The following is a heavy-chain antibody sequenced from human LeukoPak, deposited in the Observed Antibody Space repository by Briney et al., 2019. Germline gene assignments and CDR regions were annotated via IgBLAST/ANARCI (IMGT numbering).Heavy chain of an antibody. CDR1: GFTFSSYG. V-gene: IGHV3-33*01. Sequence: PGPSLRLSCAASGFTFSSYGMHWVRQAPGKGLEWVAVIWYDGSNKYYADSVKGRFTISRDNSTNTLYLQMNSLRAEDTAVYYCARDSYCNGNRCYLTTPYWGQGTLVTVSS. CDR3: ARDSYCNGNRCYLTTPY. CDR2: IWYDGSNK. J-gene: IGHJ4*02. D-gene: IGHD2-15*01.